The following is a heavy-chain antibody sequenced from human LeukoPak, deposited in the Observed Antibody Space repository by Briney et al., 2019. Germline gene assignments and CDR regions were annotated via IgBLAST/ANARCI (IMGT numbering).Heavy chain of an antibody. CDR2: IKEDGSEK. Sequence: GGSLRLSCAVSGFTFSTYWMSWVRQAPGKGLEWVANIKEDGSEKYYVDSVKGRFTISRDNTQNSLYLQMNSLRAEDTAVYYCAGGVAVAGVSERSYWGQGTLVTVSS. J-gene: IGHJ4*02. CDR3: AGGVAVAGVSERSY. CDR1: GFTFSTYW. V-gene: IGHV3-7*01. D-gene: IGHD6-19*01.